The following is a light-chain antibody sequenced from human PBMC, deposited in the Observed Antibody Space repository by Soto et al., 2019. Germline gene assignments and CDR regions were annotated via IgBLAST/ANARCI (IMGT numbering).Light chain of an antibody. Sequence: QAVVTQEPSLTVSPGGTVTLTCGSNTGSVTGGHYPYWFQQMPGQVPRTLIYDTSNKHSWTPARFSGSLLGGKAALTLSGALTEDEDDYYCLLFYGPVRVFGGRTKVTVL. CDR2: DTS. CDR3: LLFYGPVRV. J-gene: IGLJ6*01. V-gene: IGLV7-46*01. CDR1: TGSVTGGHY.